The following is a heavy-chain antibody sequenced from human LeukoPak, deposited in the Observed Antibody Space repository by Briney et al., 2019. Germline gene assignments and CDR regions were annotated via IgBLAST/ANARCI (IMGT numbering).Heavy chain of an antibody. V-gene: IGHV3-33*01. J-gene: IGHJ4*02. CDR1: GFTFSSYG. CDR2: IWYDGSTK. CDR3: ASARVEYSSSAAFDY. Sequence: GRSLRLSCAASGFTFSSYGMHWVRQAPGKGLEWVAVIWYDGSTKYYTDSVKGRFTISRDNSKNTLYLQMNSLRAEDTAVYYCASARVEYSSSAAFDYWGQGTLVTISS. D-gene: IGHD6-6*01.